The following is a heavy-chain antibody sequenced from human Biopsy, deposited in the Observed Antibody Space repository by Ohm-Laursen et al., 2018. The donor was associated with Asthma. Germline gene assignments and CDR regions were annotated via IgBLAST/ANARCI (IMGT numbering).Heavy chain of an antibody. J-gene: IGHJ4*02. CDR3: ATLSWYASQY. V-gene: IGHV3-7*01. CDR2: IKPDGSQT. Sequence: LSLTCAASGFTFSGSWMIWVRQAPGKGLQWLAFIKPDGSQTYYADSVEGRFSISRDNSKNSLYLQMSSLRGEDTAIYYCATLSWYASQYWGQGTLVTVSS. CDR1: GFTFSGSW. D-gene: IGHD2-2*01.